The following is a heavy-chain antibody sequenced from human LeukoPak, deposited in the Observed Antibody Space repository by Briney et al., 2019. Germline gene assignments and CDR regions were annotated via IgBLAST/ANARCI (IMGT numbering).Heavy chain of an antibody. V-gene: IGHV1-2*04. Sequence: ASVKVSCKASGYTFTGYYMHWVRQAPGQGLEWMGWINPNSGGTNYAQKFQGWVTMTRDTSISTAYMELSRLRSDDTAVYYCARVTRRSPYDSPDYWGQGTLVTVSS. CDR3: ARVTRRSPYDSPDY. J-gene: IGHJ4*02. D-gene: IGHD3-22*01. CDR1: GYTFTGYY. CDR2: INPNSGGT.